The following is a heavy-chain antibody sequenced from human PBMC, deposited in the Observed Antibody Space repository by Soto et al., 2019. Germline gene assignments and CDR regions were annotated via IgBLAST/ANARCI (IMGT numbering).Heavy chain of an antibody. CDR2: MNPNSGNT. Sequence: ASVKVSCKASGYTFTSYDINWVRQATGQGLEWMGWMNPNSGNTGYAQKFQGRVTMTRNTSISTAYMELSSLRSEDTAVYYCASGYYDYVWGRDYYFDYWGQGSLVTVSS. CDR3: ASGYYDYVWGRDYYFDY. V-gene: IGHV1-8*01. CDR1: GYTFTSYD. J-gene: IGHJ4*02. D-gene: IGHD3-16*01.